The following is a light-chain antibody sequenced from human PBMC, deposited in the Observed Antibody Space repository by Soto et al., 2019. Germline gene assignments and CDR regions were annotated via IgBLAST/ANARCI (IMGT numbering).Light chain of an antibody. J-gene: IGLJ1*01. CDR3: ASYASSVNYV. CDR1: SSDVGGYNY. CDR2: EVS. V-gene: IGLV2-14*01. Sequence: QSVLTQPASVSGSPGQSITISCTGTSSDVGGYNYVSWYQLHPGKAPKLMIHEVSERPSGVSNRFSGSKSGNTASLTISGLQAEDEADYYCASYASSVNYVLGSGTKVT.